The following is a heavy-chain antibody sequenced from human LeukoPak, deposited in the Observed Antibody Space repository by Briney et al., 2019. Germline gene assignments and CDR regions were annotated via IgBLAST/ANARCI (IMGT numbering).Heavy chain of an antibody. CDR2: IYSGGST. D-gene: IGHD5-18*01. V-gene: IGHV3-53*01. J-gene: IGHJ3*02. CDR3: ARDRGWIQHDI. Sequence: AGGSLRLSCAASGFSVSNNYMSWVRQAPGKGLERVSVIYSGGSTYYADSVKGRFTISRENSKNTLYLQMNSLRAEDTAVYYCARDRGWIQHDIWGQGTMVTVSS. CDR1: GFSVSNNY.